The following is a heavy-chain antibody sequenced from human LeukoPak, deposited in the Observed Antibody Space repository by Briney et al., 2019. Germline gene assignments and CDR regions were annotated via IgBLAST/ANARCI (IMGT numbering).Heavy chain of an antibody. V-gene: IGHV4-59*01. CDR2: IYYSGST. D-gene: IGHD3-9*01. CDR3: ARSPSILRYFDWLLLHDGAFDI. CDR1: GGSISSYY. Sequence: SETLSLTCTVSGGSISSYYWSWIRQPPGKGLEWIGYIYYSGSTNYNPSLKSRVTISVDTSKNQFSLKLSSVTAADTAVYYCARSPSILRYFDWLLLHDGAFDIWGQGTMVTVSS. J-gene: IGHJ3*02.